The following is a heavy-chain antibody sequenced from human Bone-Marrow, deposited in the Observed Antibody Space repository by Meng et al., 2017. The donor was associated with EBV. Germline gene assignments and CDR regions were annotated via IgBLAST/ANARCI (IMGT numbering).Heavy chain of an antibody. D-gene: IGHD3-10*01. CDR2: IHYTGST. CDR1: GGSISGNNYY. V-gene: IGHV4-39*07. CDR3: ARGPGRGVVARRAFSVGDY. Sequence: HPQLQESGPGLASASEPLSLTCTVSGGSISGNNYYWGWIRQPPGKGLEWIGSIHYTGSTYYYPSLKSRVTISGDTSKRQFSLKLSSVTAADTAVYYCARGPGRGVVARRAFSVGDYWGQGTLVTVSS. J-gene: IGHJ4*02.